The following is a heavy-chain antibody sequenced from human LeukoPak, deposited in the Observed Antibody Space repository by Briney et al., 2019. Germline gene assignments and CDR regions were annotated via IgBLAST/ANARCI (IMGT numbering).Heavy chain of an antibody. CDR3: ARIPMKIAVAGYFGY. Sequence: GGSLRLSCAASGFTFSSYEMNWVRQAPGKGLEWVSYISSSGSTIYYADSVKGRFTISRDNAKNSLYLQMNSLRAEDTAVYYCARIPMKIAVAGYFGYWGQGTLVTVSS. J-gene: IGHJ4*02. CDR2: ISSSGSTI. D-gene: IGHD6-19*01. V-gene: IGHV3-48*03. CDR1: GFTFSSYE.